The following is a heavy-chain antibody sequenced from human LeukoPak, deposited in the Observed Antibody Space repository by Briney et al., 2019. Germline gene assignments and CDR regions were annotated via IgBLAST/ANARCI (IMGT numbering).Heavy chain of an antibody. CDR2: MNPNSGNR. CDR3: ARAPTTVVTPDWFDP. J-gene: IGHJ5*02. D-gene: IGHD4-23*01. V-gene: IGHV1-8*01. Sequence: ASVKVSCKASGYTFTSYDINWVRQAPGQGLEWMGWMNPNSGNRGYAQKFQGRVTMTRNTSINTAYMELSSLRSEDTALYYCARAPTTVVTPDWFDPWGREPWSPSPQ. CDR1: GYTFTSYD.